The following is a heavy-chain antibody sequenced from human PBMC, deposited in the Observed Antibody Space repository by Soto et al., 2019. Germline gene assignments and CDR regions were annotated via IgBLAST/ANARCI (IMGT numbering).Heavy chain of an antibody. V-gene: IGHV2-5*02. J-gene: IGHJ4*02. CDR1: GFSRSARPAG. CDR2: IHWDDDK. Sequence: QITLKESGPTRVKPTQPLTLTCTFPGFSRSARPAGVGWIRQPPGQALERLALIHWDDDKRYSPSQQNRLSITKDTSKHQVVLTMPNMDPADTAVYYCGRRAHMIGYWNGGYFDYRGQGALLAASS. D-gene: IGHD1-1*01. CDR3: GRRAHMIGYWNGGYFDY.